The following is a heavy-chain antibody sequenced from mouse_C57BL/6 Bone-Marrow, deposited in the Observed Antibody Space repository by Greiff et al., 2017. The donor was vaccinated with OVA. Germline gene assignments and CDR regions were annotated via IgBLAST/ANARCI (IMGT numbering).Heavy chain of an antibody. CDR3: ARSYGNSSFAY. J-gene: IGHJ3*01. Sequence: VQLQQSGAELVRPGASVKLSCTASGFNIKDDYMHWVKQRPEQGLEWIGWIDPENGDTEYASKFQGKATITADTSSNTAYLQLSSLTSEDTAVYYCARSYGNSSFAYWGQGTLVTVSA. D-gene: IGHD2-1*01. V-gene: IGHV14-4*01. CDR1: GFNIKDDY. CDR2: IDPENGDT.